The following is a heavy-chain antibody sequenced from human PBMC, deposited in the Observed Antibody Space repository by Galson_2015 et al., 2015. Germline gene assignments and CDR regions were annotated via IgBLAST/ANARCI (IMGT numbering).Heavy chain of an antibody. D-gene: IGHD4-11*01. V-gene: IGHV1-46*01. CDR2: INPSDGIA. CDR1: GYSFTTSDY. CDR3: ARAADQYFDS. J-gene: IGHJ4*02. Sequence: SVKVSCKAFGYSFTTSDYIHWVRQAPGQGLEWMGIINPSDGIANYTEKFQGRVTMTRDTSTSSVYIDVSRLRSEDTAVYYCARAADQYFDSWGQGTPVTASS.